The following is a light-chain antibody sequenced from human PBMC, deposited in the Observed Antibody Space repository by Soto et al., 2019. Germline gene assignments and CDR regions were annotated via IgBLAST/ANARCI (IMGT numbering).Light chain of an antibody. CDR2: AAS. V-gene: IGKV1-9*01. J-gene: IGKJ4*01. Sequence: DLQLTQSPSFLSASVGDRVTITCRASQDISSHLAWYQQKPGKAPKRLIYAASTLQSGVPSGFGGSGSGTEFTLTITSLQPEDFATYYCQQVKTYPLTFGGGTKVEIK. CDR1: QDISSH. CDR3: QQVKTYPLT.